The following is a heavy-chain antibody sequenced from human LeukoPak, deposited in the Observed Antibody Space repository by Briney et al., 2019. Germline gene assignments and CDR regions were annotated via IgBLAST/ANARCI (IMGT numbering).Heavy chain of an antibody. J-gene: IGHJ4*02. D-gene: IGHD6-13*01. V-gene: IGHV3-53*01. CDR2: IYSGGST. CDR3: ASYPGIAAAGTQGNY. Sequence: GGSLRLSCAASRFTVSSNYMSWVRQAPGKGLEWVSVIYSGGSTYYADSVKGRFTISRDNSKNTLYLQMNSLRAEDTAVYYCASYPGIAAAGTQGNYWGQGTLVTVSS. CDR1: RFTVSSNY.